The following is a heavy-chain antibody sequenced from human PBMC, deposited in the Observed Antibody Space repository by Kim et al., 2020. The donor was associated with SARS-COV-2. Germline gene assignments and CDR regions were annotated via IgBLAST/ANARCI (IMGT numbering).Heavy chain of an antibody. Sequence: GGSLRLSCGASGFIFSDSWMHWVRQVPGKGLVWVARTDPDGGVTNYADSVKGRFTISRDNAKNILYLQMNSLRPGDTAIYYCSRELGGVGDYWGQGTLVTVSS. D-gene: IGHD3-16*01. CDR2: TDPDGGVT. CDR3: SRELGGVGDY. CDR1: GFIFSDSW. J-gene: IGHJ4*02. V-gene: IGHV3-74*01.